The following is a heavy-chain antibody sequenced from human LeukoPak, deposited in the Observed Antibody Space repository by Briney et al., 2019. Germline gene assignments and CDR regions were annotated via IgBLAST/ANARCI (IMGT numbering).Heavy chain of an antibody. CDR3: AKEGPGIAVACLDY. J-gene: IGHJ4*02. CDR2: ISWDGGST. D-gene: IGHD6-19*01. CDR1: GFTFDDYT. V-gene: IGHV3-43*01. Sequence: GGSLRLSCAASGFTFDDYTMHWVRQAPGKGLEWVSLISWDGGSTYYADSVKGRFTISRDNSKNSLYLQMNSLRTEDTALYYCAKEGPGIAVACLDYWGQGTLVTVSS.